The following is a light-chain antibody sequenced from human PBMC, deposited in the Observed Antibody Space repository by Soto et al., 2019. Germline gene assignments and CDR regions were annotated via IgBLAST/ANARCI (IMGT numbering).Light chain of an antibody. CDR1: QSVSSSY. CDR2: AAS. V-gene: IGKV3-20*01. CDR3: QQYGSSPRT. Sequence: EIVLTQSPGTLSLSPGERATLSCRASQSVSSSYIAWYQQKPGQAPRLLISAASSRATGIPDRFSGSGSGTDSTLTISRLEPEDFAVYYCQQYGSSPRTFGQGTKVEIK. J-gene: IGKJ1*01.